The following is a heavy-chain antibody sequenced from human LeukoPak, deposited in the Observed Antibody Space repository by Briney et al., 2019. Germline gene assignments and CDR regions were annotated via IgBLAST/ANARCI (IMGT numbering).Heavy chain of an antibody. CDR1: GASFNSYY. Sequence: SETLSLTCAVYGASFNSYYWSWIRQPPGKRLEWIGDIDHRGTATYNPSLKSRLTISADASKNQFYLKLNSVTDADTAVYYCAVGITILGVAASFDSWGQGNLGIVSS. J-gene: IGHJ4*02. V-gene: IGHV4-34*01. CDR2: IDHRGTA. D-gene: IGHD3-3*01. CDR3: AVGITILGVAASFDS.